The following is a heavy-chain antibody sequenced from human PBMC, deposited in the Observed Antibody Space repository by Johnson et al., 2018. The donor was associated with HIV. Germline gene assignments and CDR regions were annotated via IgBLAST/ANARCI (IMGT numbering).Heavy chain of an antibody. CDR2: ISWDGGST. J-gene: IGHJ3*02. Sequence: LVESGGVVVQPGGSLRLSCAASGFTFDDYAMHWVRQAPGKGLEWVSLISWDGGSTYYADSVKGRFTISRDNFKNTLYLQMNSLRAEDTAVYYCAKDGAAPASYGAFDIWGQGTMVTVSS. CDR3: AKDGAAPASYGAFDI. V-gene: IGHV3-43D*03. CDR1: GFTFDDYA. D-gene: IGHD2-8*01.